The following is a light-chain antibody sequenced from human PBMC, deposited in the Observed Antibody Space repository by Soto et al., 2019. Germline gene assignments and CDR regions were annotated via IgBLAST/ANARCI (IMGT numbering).Light chain of an antibody. V-gene: IGKV1-5*01. J-gene: IGKJ1*01. CDR3: QEYQSYSRR. Sequence: DIQMTQSASTLSASVGDRVTITCRSSQSIRGWLAWYQQKPGKAPKLLIYDASSLESGVPSRFSGSGSGTEFTLTISSLKPDDFATYYCQEYQSYSRRFGQGTKVDIK. CDR2: DAS. CDR1: QSIRGW.